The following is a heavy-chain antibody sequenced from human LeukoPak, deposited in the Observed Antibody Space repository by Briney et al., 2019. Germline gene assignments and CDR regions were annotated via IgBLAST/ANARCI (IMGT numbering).Heavy chain of an antibody. CDR1: GFTFSSYS. J-gene: IGHJ4*02. Sequence: GGSLRLSCAASGFTFSSYSMNWVRQAPGKGLEWVSYISSGSSTIYYADSVKGRFTISRDNAKNSLYLQMNSLRAEDTALYYCAKGPSSSGWYYFDYWGQGTLVTVSS. CDR2: ISSGSSTI. CDR3: AKGPSSSGWYYFDY. V-gene: IGHV3-48*04. D-gene: IGHD6-19*01.